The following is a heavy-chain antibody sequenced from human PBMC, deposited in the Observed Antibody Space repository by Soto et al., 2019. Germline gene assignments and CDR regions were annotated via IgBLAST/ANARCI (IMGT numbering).Heavy chain of an antibody. CDR2: ISGSGGST. CDR1: GFTFSSFA. CDR3: AKDATLRGSGNDGTVIKFDF. Sequence: EVQLLESGGGLVQPGGSLRLSCTASGFTFSSFAMSWVRQAPGKGLEWVSAISGSGGSTLYADSVKGRFTIARDNSKNPLYLQMNSRGAEDTAVYYWAKDATLRGSGNDGTVIKFDFWGRGPLVTVSS. D-gene: IGHD3-10*01. J-gene: IGHJ4*02. V-gene: IGHV3-23*01.